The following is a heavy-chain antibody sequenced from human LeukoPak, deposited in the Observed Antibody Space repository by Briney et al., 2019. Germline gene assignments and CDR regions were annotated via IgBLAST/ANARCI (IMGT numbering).Heavy chain of an antibody. CDR3: AKDPGYDSSGYFHY. J-gene: IGHJ4*02. V-gene: IGHV3-30*18. CDR1: GFTFSSYG. CDR2: ISYDGSNK. Sequence: GGSLRLSCAASGFTFSSYGMHWVRQAPGKGLEWVAVISYDGSNKYYADSVKGRFTISRDNSKNTLYLQMNSLRAEDTAVYYCAKDPGYDSSGYFHYWGQGTLVTSPQ. D-gene: IGHD3-22*01.